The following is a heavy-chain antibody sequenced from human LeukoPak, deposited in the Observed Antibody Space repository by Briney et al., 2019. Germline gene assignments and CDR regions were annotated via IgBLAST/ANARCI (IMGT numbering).Heavy chain of an antibody. J-gene: IGHJ4*02. CDR3: ARDPGYSSSWYAD. CDR2: IYSGGST. CDR1: GFTFRNNW. D-gene: IGHD6-13*01. Sequence: GGSLRLSCAASGFTFRNNWMSWVRQAPGKGLEWVSVIYSGGSTYYADSVKGRFTISRDNSKNTLYLQMNSLRAEDTAVYYCARDPGYSSSWYADWGQGTLVTVSS. V-gene: IGHV3-66*01.